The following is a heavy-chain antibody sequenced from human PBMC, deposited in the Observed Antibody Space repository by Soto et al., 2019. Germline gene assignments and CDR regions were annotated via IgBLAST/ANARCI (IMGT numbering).Heavy chain of an antibody. Sequence: ASVKVSCKASGYTFTSYGISWVRQAPGQGLEWMGWISAYNGNTNYAQKLQGRVTMTTDTSTSTAYMELRSLRSDDTAVYYCARVYTSRFYYYYYMDVWGKGTTVTVSS. D-gene: IGHD1-20*01. V-gene: IGHV1-18*01. CDR3: ARVYTSRFYYYYYMDV. CDR2: ISAYNGNT. J-gene: IGHJ6*03. CDR1: GYTFTSYG.